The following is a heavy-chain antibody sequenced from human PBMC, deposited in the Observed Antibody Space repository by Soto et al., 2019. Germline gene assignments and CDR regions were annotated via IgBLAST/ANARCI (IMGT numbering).Heavy chain of an antibody. CDR1: GYTFTGNY. V-gene: IGHV1-2*02. CDR3: VRGGGVDVVTPTRIVFDY. CDR2: INPRNGDT. D-gene: IGHD5-12*01. Sequence: QVQLVQSGAEVKKPGASVKVSCKVSGYTFTGNYMHWMRQAPGQGPEWMGWINPRNGDTDYAQKFLGRVTIIRDTSISTAYMDLSRLASDDTSIYFCVRGGGVDVVTPTRIVFDYWGQGTLLTVSS. J-gene: IGHJ4*02.